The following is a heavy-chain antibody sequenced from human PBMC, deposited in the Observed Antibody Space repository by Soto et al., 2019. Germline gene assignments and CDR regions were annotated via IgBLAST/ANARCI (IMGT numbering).Heavy chain of an antibody. CDR1: GYTFTSYA. Sequence: GASVKVSCTASGYTFTSYAMHWVRQAPGQRLEWMGWINAGNGNTKYSQKFQGRVTITRDTSASTAYMELSSLRSEDTAVYYCARGTADIVVVPAAMGWFDPWGQGTLVTVSS. CDR2: INAGNGNT. D-gene: IGHD2-2*01. J-gene: IGHJ5*02. V-gene: IGHV1-3*01. CDR3: ARGTADIVVVPAAMGWFDP.